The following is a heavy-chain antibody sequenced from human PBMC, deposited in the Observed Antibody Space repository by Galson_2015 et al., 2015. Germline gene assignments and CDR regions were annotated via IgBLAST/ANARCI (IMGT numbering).Heavy chain of an antibody. D-gene: IGHD2-2*01. CDR2: IYHSGST. Sequence: SLRLSCAASGFTFSNAWMSWARQPPGKGLEWIGEIYHSGSTNYNPSLKSRVTISVDKSKNQFSLKLSSVTAADTAVYYCARQVVPAAMFDYWGQGTLVTVSS. J-gene: IGHJ4*02. CDR3: ARQVVPAAMFDY. V-gene: IGHV4-4*02. CDR1: GFTFSNAW.